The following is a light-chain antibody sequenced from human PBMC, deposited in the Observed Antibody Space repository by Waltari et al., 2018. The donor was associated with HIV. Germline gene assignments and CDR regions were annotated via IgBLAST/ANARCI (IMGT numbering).Light chain of an antibody. J-gene: IGKJ4*01. CDR1: QGISSY. V-gene: IGKV1-9*01. CDR3: QQLNSYPLT. Sequence: DIQLTQSPSFLSTSVGDRVTITCRASQGISSYLAWYQQKPGKAPQLLIYAASTLQSGDPSRFSGSGSGTEFTLTISSLQPEDFATYYCQQLNSYPLTFGGGTKVDIK. CDR2: AAS.